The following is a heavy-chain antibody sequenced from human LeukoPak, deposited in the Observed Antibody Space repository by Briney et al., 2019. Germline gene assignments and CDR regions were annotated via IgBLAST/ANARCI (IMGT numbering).Heavy chain of an antibody. D-gene: IGHD3-22*01. CDR3: ARDDGGDYYDSPDAFDI. CDR2: ISSSSSYI. V-gene: IGHV3-21*01. CDR1: GFTFSSYS. J-gene: IGHJ3*02. Sequence: GGSLRLSCAASGFTFSSYSMNWVRQAPGKGLEWVSSISSSSSYIYYADSVKGRFTISRDNAKNSLYLQMNSLRAEDTAVYYCARDDGGDYYDSPDAFDIWGQGTMVTVSS.